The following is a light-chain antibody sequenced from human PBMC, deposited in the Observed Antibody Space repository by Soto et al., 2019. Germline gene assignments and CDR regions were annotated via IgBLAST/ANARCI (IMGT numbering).Light chain of an antibody. CDR2: WAS. CDR3: QQHYNAPLA. Sequence: DFVMTQSPDSLAVSLGERATINCKSSQNLLSSPHNKNYLSWFQQKPGQPTKLLIYWASTRESGVPDRFSGSGSGSDFTLTVSSLQAEDLAVYYCQQHYNAPLAFGGGTKVEVK. V-gene: IGKV4-1*01. J-gene: IGKJ4*01. CDR1: QNLLSSPHNKNY.